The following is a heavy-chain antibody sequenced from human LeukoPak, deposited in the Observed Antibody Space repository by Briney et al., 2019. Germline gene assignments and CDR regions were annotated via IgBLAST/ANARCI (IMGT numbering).Heavy chain of an antibody. D-gene: IGHD6-13*01. CDR3: ATEGLGSSRWFDY. Sequence: SETLSLTCTVSGGSISSYYWNWIRQPAGKGLEWIGRIYTNGNTDYNPSLKSRVTMSVDTSSNQFSLRLKSVTAADTAVYYCATEGLGSSRWFDYWGQGTLVTVSS. V-gene: IGHV4-4*07. CDR1: GGSISSYY. J-gene: IGHJ4*02. CDR2: IYTNGNT.